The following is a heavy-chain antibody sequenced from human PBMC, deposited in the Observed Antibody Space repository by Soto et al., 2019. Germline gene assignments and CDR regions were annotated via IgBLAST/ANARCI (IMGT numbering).Heavy chain of an antibody. D-gene: IGHD3-10*01. CDR2: IGPASGDT. CDR3: GRGRSGQLVVFY. Sequence: SSVKVSCKASGYTFTGHYIHWVRQAPGQGPEWMGEIGPASGDTRYAQKFQGRVTMTRDTSITTVYMELNSLSPDDTAVYYCGRGRSGQLVVFYWGQGLPVTVS. CDR1: GYTFTGHY. J-gene: IGHJ4*02. V-gene: IGHV1-2*02.